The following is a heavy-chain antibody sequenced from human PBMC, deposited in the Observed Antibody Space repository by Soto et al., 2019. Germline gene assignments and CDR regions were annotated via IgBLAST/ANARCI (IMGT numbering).Heavy chain of an antibody. J-gene: IGHJ5*02. CDR1: GGSISSSSYY. CDR3: ARGVDTAVVLNWFDP. V-gene: IGHV4-39*07. D-gene: IGHD5-18*01. Sequence: SETLSLTCTVSGGSISSSSYYWGWIRQPPGKGLEWIGSIYYSGSTYYNPSLKSRVTISVDTSKNQFSLKLNSVTAADTAVYYCARGVDTAVVLNWFDPWGQGTLVTVPQ. CDR2: IYYSGST.